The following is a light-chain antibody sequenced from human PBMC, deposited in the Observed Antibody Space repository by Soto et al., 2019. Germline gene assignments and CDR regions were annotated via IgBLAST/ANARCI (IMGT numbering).Light chain of an antibody. CDR3: ISYTSSSPYVV. CDR1: SSDVGGYNY. Sequence: QSVLTQPASVSGSAGRSITISCTGTSSDVGGYNYVSWYQQHPGYAPKLMIYDVSNRPSGVSIRFSGSKSGNTASLTISGLQAEDEAHYYCISYTSSSPYVVFGGGTKLTV. V-gene: IGLV2-14*01. CDR2: DVS. J-gene: IGLJ2*01.